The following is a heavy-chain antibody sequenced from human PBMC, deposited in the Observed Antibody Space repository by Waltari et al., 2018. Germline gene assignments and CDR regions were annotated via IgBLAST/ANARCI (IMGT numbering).Heavy chain of an antibody. CDR1: GYTFTGYY. V-gene: IGHV1-2*06. D-gene: IGHD4-17*01. CDR3: ARDLGSDYGNRDY. J-gene: IGHJ4*02. Sequence: QLHLVQSGAEVKQPGASVKVSCTASGYTFTGYYIQLVRRAPGQGLEWMGRINPNSGDTNYAQKFQGRVTLTRDTSINTAYMELSSLKSDDTAVYYCARDLGSDYGNRDYWGQGTLVTVPS. CDR2: INPNSGDT.